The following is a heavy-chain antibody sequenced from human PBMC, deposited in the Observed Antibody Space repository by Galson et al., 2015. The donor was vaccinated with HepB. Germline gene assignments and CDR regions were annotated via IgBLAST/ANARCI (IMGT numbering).Heavy chain of an antibody. CDR3: ARIASTGYTYGQGRDALDI. CDR2: INHAGST. CDR1: GGSFSGYY. Sequence: SETLSLTCAVYGGSFSGYYWSWIRQPPGKGLEWIGEINHAGSTNYNPSLKSRVTISVDTSKNQFSLKVKSVIAADTAVYYCARIASTGYTYGQGRDALDIWGQGTMVAVSS. D-gene: IGHD5-18*01. V-gene: IGHV4-34*01. J-gene: IGHJ3*02.